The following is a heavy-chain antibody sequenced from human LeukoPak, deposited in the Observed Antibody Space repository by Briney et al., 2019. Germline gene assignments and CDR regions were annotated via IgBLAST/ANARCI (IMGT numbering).Heavy chain of an antibody. D-gene: IGHD3-22*01. CDR2: IRYDGSNK. J-gene: IGHJ4*02. V-gene: IGHV3-30*02. Sequence: PGGSLRLSCAASGFTFSSYGMHWVRQAPGKGLEWVAFIRYDGSNKYYADSVKGRFTISRDNSKNTLYLQMNSLRAEDTAVYYCARGRLQLPGYYDSSGRHFDYWGQGTLVTVSS. CDR3: ARGRLQLPGYYDSSGRHFDY. CDR1: GFTFSSYG.